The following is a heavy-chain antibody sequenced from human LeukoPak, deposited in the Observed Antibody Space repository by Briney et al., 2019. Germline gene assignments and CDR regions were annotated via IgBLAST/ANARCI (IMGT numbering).Heavy chain of an antibody. CDR1: GFSFSSCA. CDR3: AKDPTDYGDYDWYFDL. CDR2: ISGYGGST. J-gene: IGHJ2*01. V-gene: IGHV3-23*01. Sequence: GGSLRLSCAASGFSFSSCAMCWVRQAPGKGLEWVSAISGYGGSTYYADSVKGRLTTSTVTSKNTLYLQMNSLRAEDTAVYYCAKDPTDYGDYDWYFDLWGRGTLVTVSS. D-gene: IGHD4-17*01.